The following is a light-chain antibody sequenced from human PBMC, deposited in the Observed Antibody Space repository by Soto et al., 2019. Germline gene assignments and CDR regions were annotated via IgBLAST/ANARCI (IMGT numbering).Light chain of an antibody. CDR3: QQSGSP. V-gene: IGKV3-20*01. Sequence: EIVLKQSPGTLSSSPGERATLSCRASQSLTSDYLAWYQQKPGQTPRLLIHGASRRATGIPDRFSGSGSGRDSTLTIITREPEDYAVDYCQQSGSPFGQGTKVEIK. CDR1: QSLTSDY. J-gene: IGKJ1*01. CDR2: GAS.